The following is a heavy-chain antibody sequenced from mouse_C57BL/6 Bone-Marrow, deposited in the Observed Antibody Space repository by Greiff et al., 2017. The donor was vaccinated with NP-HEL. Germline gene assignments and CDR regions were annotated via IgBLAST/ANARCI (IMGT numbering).Heavy chain of an antibody. V-gene: IGHV1-42*01. D-gene: IGHD2-3*01. J-gene: IGHJ1*03. Sequence: VQLQQSGPELVKPGASVKISSKASGYSFTGYYMNWVKQSPEKSLEWIGEINPSTGGTTYNQKFKAKATLTVDKSSSTAYMQLKSLTSEDSAVYYCARQIDGYYVLYWYFDVWGTGTTVTVSS. CDR2: INPSTGGT. CDR3: ARQIDGYYVLYWYFDV. CDR1: GYSFTGYY.